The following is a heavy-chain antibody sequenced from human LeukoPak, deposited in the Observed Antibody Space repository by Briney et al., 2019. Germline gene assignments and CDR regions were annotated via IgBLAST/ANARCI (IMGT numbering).Heavy chain of an antibody. CDR2: IYYSGST. CDR1: GGSVISYY. V-gene: IGHV4-59*02. J-gene: IGHJ4*02. D-gene: IGHD6-13*01. Sequence: KTTQSLSLTFTVFGGSVISYYGSWVRQPAGKGLEWIGYIYYSGSTNYNPSLKSRVTISVDTSKNQFSLKLSSVTAADTAVYYCARGVYIAAAQYGYWGQGTLVTVSS. CDR3: ARGVYIAAAQYGY.